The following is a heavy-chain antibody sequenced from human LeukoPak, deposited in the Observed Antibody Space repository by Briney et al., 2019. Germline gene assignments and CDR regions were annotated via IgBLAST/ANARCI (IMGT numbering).Heavy chain of an antibody. V-gene: IGHV1-18*01. CDR1: GYTFTSYG. CDR3: ARDGGQWELLPRYFDC. J-gene: IGHJ4*02. CDR2: ISAYNGNT. Sequence: GASVKVSYKASGYTFTSYGISWVRQAPGQGLEWMGWISAYNGNTNYAQKLQGRVTMTTDTSTSTAYMELRSLRSDDTAVYYCARDGGQWELLPRYFDCWGQGTLVTVSS. D-gene: IGHD1-26*01.